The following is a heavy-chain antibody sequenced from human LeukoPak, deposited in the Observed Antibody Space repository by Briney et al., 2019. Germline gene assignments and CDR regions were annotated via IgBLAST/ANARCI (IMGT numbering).Heavy chain of an antibody. CDR2: TYYRSKWYN. CDR3: ARGITGRNDY. Sequence: SQTLSLTCAISGDIFSSNSAAWNWVGQSRSRGLEWLVRTYYRSKWYNEYADSVKSRITINPDTSKNQFSLHLNSVTPEDTAVYYCARGITGRNDYWGQGTLVTVSS. J-gene: IGHJ4*02. CDR1: GDIFSSNSAA. D-gene: IGHD1-26*01. V-gene: IGHV6-1*01.